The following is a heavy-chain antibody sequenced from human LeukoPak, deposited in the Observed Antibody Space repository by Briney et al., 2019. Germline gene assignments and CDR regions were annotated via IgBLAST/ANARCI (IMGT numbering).Heavy chain of an antibody. J-gene: IGHJ4*02. CDR2: ISYDGSNK. D-gene: IGHD5-18*01. CDR3: AKVSEWKQLWLPFAY. CDR1: GFTFSSYW. V-gene: IGHV3-30*18. Sequence: PGGSLRLSCAASGFTFSSYWMSWVRQAPGKGLEWVAVISYDGSNKYYADSVKGRFTISRDNSKNTLYLQMNSLRAEDTGVYYCAKVSEWKQLWLPFAYWGQGTLVTVSS.